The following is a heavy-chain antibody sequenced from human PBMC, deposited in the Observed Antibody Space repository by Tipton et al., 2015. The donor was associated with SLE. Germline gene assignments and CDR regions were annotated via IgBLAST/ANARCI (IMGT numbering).Heavy chain of an antibody. CDR1: GYTFTDYF. CDR3: ARGGGSSPDGLDV. J-gene: IGHJ6*02. D-gene: IGHD2-15*01. Sequence: VQLVQSGAEVKKPGAPVKVSCKASGYTFTDYFIHWVRQAPGEGLEWMGWISPYDGTTNYARKLRGRVTFTTDTSSSTAYVDLRSLRSDDAAVYYCARGGGSSPDGLDVWGQGTTVTVSS. CDR2: ISPYDGTT. V-gene: IGHV1-18*04.